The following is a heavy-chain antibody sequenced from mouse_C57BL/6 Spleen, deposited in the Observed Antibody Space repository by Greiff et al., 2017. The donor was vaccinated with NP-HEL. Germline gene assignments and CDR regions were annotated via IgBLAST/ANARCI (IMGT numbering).Heavy chain of an antibody. CDR1: GYTFTSYW. Sequence: QVQLQQPGAELVRPGSSVKLSCKASGYTFTSYWMHWVKQRPIQGLEWIGNIDPSDSETHYNQKFKDKATLTVDKSSSTAYMQLSSLTAEDSAVYYCARSGGSSLDWFAYWGQGTLVTVSA. V-gene: IGHV1-52*01. CDR3: ARSGGSSLDWFAY. J-gene: IGHJ3*01. D-gene: IGHD1-1*01. CDR2: IDPSDSET.